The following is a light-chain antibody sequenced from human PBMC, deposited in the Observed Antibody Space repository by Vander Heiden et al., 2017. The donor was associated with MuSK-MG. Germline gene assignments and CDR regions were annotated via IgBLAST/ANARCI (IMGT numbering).Light chain of an antibody. CDR3: SSYTGGDSLVI. Sequence: QSALTQPASVSGSPGQSITISCTGASGDIGGYNYVSWFQRHPSKAPKLIIYDVNHRPSGVSDRFSASKSGNTASLTIAGLQPEDESDYFCSSYTGGDSLVIFGGGTKLTVL. CDR2: DVN. CDR1: SGDIGGYNY. V-gene: IGLV2-14*03. J-gene: IGLJ2*01.